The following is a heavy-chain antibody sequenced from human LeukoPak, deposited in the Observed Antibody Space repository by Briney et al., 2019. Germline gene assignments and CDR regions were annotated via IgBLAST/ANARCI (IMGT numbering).Heavy chain of an antibody. J-gene: IGHJ4*02. CDR1: GFTFSDYY. Sequence: PGGSLRPSCAASGFTFSDYYMSWIRQAPGKGLVWVSRINSDGITTSYADSVKGRFTISRDNAKNTLYLQMNSLRAEDTAVYYCARDMVAGGPDYWGQGTLVTVSS. D-gene: IGHD6-19*01. CDR2: INSDGITT. CDR3: ARDMVAGGPDY. V-gene: IGHV3-74*01.